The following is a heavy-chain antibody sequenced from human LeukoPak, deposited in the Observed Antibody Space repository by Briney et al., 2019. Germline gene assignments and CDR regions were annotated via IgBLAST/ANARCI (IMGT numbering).Heavy chain of an antibody. J-gene: IGHJ4*02. D-gene: IGHD3-22*01. CDR2: IRYDESIK. Sequence: AGGSLRLSCAASGFIFSSYGMHWVRQAPGKGLEWVAYIRYDESIKYYADSVKGRFTISRDNSKNTLYLQMNSLRPEDTAVYYCAKDEGGITMIEPNYYFDYWGQGTLVTVSS. V-gene: IGHV3-30*02. CDR1: GFIFSSYG. CDR3: AKDEGGITMIEPNYYFDY.